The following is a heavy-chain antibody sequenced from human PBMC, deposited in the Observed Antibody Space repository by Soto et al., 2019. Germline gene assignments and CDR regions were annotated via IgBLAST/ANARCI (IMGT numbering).Heavy chain of an antibody. CDR3: ARDLLYSYGYFVGVPPGY. J-gene: IGHJ4*02. CDR2: ISYDGSNK. CDR1: GFTFSSYA. V-gene: IGHV3-30-3*01. Sequence: GGSLRLSCAASGFTFSSYAMHWVRQAPGKGLEWVAVISYDGSNKYYADSVKGRFTISRDNSKNTLYLQMNSLRAEDTAVYYCARDLLYSYGYFVGVPPGYWGQGTLVTVSS. D-gene: IGHD5-18*01.